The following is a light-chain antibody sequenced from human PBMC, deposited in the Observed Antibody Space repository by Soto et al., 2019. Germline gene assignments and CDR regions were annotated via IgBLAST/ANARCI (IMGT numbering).Light chain of an antibody. CDR3: RQYGISLYT. V-gene: IGKV3-20*01. CDR2: AES. CDR1: QTDNNKY. Sequence: IVLTQAPGTLSLSPGERATLSCRAGQTDNNKYGAWYQQKSCQAPRLLIFAESSRANAIPDMLGGRRSGTDFTLILSRLEPEDFAVYYCRQYGISLYTLGQGTKLGIK. J-gene: IGKJ2*01.